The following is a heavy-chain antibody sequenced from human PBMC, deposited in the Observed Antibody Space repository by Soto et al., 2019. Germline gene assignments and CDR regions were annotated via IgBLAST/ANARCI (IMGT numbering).Heavy chain of an antibody. D-gene: IGHD3-3*01. Sequence: QITLKESGPTLVKPTQTLTLTCTFSGFSLDTSGVGVGWIRQPPGKALEWLTLIYWDDDKRYSPSLRSRLTITKATSKNHVVLTMTNMDPVDTATYYCSHMESRVASYGMEVWGQGTTVTVSS. V-gene: IGHV2-5*02. CDR2: IYWDDDK. CDR3: SHMESRVASYGMEV. CDR1: GFSLDTSGVG. J-gene: IGHJ6*02.